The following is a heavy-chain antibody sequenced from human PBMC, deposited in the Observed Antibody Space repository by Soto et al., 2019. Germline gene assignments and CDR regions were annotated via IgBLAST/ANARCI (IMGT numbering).Heavy chain of an antibody. CDR1: GGSFGKSA. Sequence: SVKVSCKASGGSFGKSAINWVRQTPGQGLEWLGGFIPVYRTLNYAQKFQGRVTITADESTGTAYMTLSSLASDDTAVYYCATGVIWIGYFTVDSWGQGTRVTVSA. CDR2: FIPVYRTL. V-gene: IGHV1-69*13. CDR3: ATGVIWIGYFTVDS. J-gene: IGHJ4*02. D-gene: IGHD3-3*01.